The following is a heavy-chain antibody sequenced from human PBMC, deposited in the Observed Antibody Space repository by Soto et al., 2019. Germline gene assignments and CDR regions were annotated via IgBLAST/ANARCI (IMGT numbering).Heavy chain of an antibody. CDR3: ARRKNLDSSGYNWFDP. CDR1: GGSFSGYY. Sequence: LSLTCAVYGGSFSGYYWSWIRQPPGKGLEWIGEINHSGSTNYNPSLKSRVTISVDTSKNQFSLKLSSVTAADTAVYYCARRKNLDSSGYNWFDPWGQGTLVTVSS. D-gene: IGHD3-22*01. V-gene: IGHV4-34*01. CDR2: INHSGST. J-gene: IGHJ5*02.